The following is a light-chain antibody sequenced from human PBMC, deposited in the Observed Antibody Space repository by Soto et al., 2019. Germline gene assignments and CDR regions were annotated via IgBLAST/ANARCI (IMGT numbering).Light chain of an antibody. CDR2: AAS. CDR1: QSISSY. J-gene: IGKJ3*01. Sequence: DIQMTQSPSSLSASVGDRVNITCRASQSISSYLNWYQQKQGKAPKLLVYAASRLQSGVPSRFSGTGSGTDFTLTISSLQPEDFATYYCQQSFRTPFTFGPGNKLDIK. CDR3: QQSFRTPFT. V-gene: IGKV1-39*01.